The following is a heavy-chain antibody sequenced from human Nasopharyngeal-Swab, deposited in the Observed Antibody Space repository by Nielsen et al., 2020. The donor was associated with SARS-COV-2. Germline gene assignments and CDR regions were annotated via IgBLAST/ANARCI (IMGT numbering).Heavy chain of an antibody. CDR2: INTNTGNP. J-gene: IGHJ6*02. CDR3: ARDLRSFDWTNYYYGMDV. V-gene: IGHV7-4-1*02. CDR1: GYTFTSYA. D-gene: IGHD3-9*01. Sequence: VKVSCKASGYTFTSYAMNWVRQAPGQGLEWMGWINTNTGNPTYAQGFTGRFVFSLDTSVSTAYLQISSLKAEDTAVYYCARDLRSFDWTNYYYGMDVWGQGTTVTVSS.